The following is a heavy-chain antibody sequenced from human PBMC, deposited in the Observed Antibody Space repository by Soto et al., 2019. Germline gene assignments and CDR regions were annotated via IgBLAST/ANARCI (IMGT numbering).Heavy chain of an antibody. CDR3: ARDSDDSTGYYDY. J-gene: IGHJ4*02. D-gene: IGHD4-4*01. CDR1: GFTFDDYS. Sequence: GGSLRLSCTAAGFTFDDYSMNWVRQIPGKGLEWVSTTNWNGATTAYADSVRGRFTISRDNAKNSLYLQLDTVPAEDTAFYHCARDSDDSTGYYDYWGEGTLVTVSS. CDR2: TNWNGATT. V-gene: IGHV3-20*01.